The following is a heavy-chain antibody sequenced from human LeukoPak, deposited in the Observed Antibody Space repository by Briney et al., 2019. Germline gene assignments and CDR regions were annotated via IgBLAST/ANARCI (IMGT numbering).Heavy chain of an antibody. Sequence: GGSLRLSCSVSGFTFSTYVMHWVRQAPGKGPEYVSAISSNGDNTYYADSVKGRFTISRDNSKNSLYLQMSSLRADDTAVYYCVRGTGYWGQGTLVTVSS. J-gene: IGHJ4*02. CDR1: GFTFSTYV. V-gene: IGHV3-64D*06. CDR2: ISSNGDNT. CDR3: VRGTGY.